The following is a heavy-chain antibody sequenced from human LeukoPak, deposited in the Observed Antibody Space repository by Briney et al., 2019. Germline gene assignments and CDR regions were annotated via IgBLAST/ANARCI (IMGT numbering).Heavy chain of an antibody. J-gene: IGHJ6*02. CDR3: ARDRYSNSFYYYYAMDV. CDR1: GGSISSGGYS. Sequence: TPSQTLSLTCAVSGGSISSGGYSWSWIRQPPGKGLEWIGEINHRGSTTYNPSLKSRVTISVDTSKSQFSLKLSSLTAADTAVYYCARDRYSNSFYYYYAMDVWGQGTTVTVSS. D-gene: IGHD4-11*01. V-gene: IGHV4-30-2*01. CDR2: INHRGST.